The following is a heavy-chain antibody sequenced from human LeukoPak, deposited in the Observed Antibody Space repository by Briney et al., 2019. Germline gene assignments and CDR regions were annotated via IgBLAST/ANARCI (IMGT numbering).Heavy chain of an antibody. CDR1: GFTFSSYS. CDR2: ISSSSSTI. Sequence: PGGSLRLSCAASGFTFSSYSMNWVRQAPGKGLEWVSYISSSSSTIYYADSVKGRFTISRDNSKNTLYLQMNSPRAEDTAVYYCARNPAPSGPGNYYYYGMDVWGQGTTVTVSS. CDR3: ARNPAPSGPGNYYYYGMDV. D-gene: IGHD2-2*01. V-gene: IGHV3-48*01. J-gene: IGHJ6*02.